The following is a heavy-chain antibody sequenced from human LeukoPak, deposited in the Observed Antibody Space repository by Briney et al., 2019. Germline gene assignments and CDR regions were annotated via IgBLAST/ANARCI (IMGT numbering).Heavy chain of an antibody. CDR1: GGSISSGSYY. CDR2: IYTSGST. J-gene: IGHJ4*02. Sequence: PSQTLSLTSTVSGGSISSGSYYWSWIRQPAGKGLEWIGRIYTSGSTNYNPSLKSRVTISVDTSKNQFSLKLSSVTAADTAVYYCARDDDFWSGLDYWGQGTLVTVSS. V-gene: IGHV4-61*02. D-gene: IGHD3-3*01. CDR3: ARDDDFWSGLDY.